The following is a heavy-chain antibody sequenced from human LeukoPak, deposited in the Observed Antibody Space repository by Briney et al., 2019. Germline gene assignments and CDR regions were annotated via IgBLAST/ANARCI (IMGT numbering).Heavy chain of an antibody. CDR1: GFTFSSYS. D-gene: IGHD4-17*01. V-gene: IGHV3-48*01. CDR2: ISSSSSTI. J-gene: IGHJ4*02. CDR3: ARDFSARPNDYGDYSFDY. Sequence: GGSLRLSCAASGFTFSSYSMNWVRQAPGKGLEWVSYISSSSSTIYYADSVKGRFTISRDNAKNSLYLQMNSLRAEDTAVYYCARDFSARPNDYGDYSFDYWGQGTLVTVSS.